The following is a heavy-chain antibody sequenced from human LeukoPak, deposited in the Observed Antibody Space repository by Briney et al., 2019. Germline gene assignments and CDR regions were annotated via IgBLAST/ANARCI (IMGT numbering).Heavy chain of an antibody. CDR2: ISSSGSTI. D-gene: IGHD6-6*01. CDR3: ARDSSSKPAHYYYGMDV. CDR1: GFTFSSYS. V-gene: IGHV3-48*04. J-gene: IGHJ6*02. Sequence: GGSLRLSCAASGFTFSSYSMNWVRQAPGKGLEWVSYISSSGSTIYYADSVKGRFTISRDNAKNSLYLQMNSLRAEDTAVYYCARDSSSKPAHYYYGMDVWGQGTTVTVSS.